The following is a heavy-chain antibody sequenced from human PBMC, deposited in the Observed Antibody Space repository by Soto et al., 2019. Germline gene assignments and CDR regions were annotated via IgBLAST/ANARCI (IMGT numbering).Heavy chain of an antibody. Sequence: GGSLRLSCGASGLSVSDNYMGWVRQAPGRGLEWVSVMYAGGDTHYADSVKGRFTISRDKSENTLYLQMNSLRDEDTGVYFCVSRIPSWVFDYWGIGTLVTASS. CDR1: GLSVSDNY. CDR3: VSRIPSWVFDY. V-gene: IGHV3-53*01. J-gene: IGHJ4*01. D-gene: IGHD2-21*01. CDR2: MYAGGDT.